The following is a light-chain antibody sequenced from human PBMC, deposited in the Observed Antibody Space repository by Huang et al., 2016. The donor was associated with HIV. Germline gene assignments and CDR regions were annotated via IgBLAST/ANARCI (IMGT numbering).Light chain of an antibody. CDR2: ATS. Sequence: DIQMTQSPSSLSASVGDRVTITCRASQGLGNSLAWYQQKPEKAPRRLLYATSTWERGGPSRVSGSGSATHYTLTINTLQPEDIASYYCQQYHSLPWTVGQGTKVEIK. V-gene: IGKV1-NL1*01. J-gene: IGKJ1*01. CDR1: QGLGNS. CDR3: QQYHSLPWT.